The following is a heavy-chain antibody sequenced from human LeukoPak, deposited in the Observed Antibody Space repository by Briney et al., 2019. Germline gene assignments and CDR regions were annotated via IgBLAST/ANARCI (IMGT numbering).Heavy chain of an antibody. CDR2: MNSGPI. J-gene: IGHJ5*02. CDR3: ARDTYYYDTSGYYISDL. CDR1: GFTFSGYS. D-gene: IGHD3-22*01. V-gene: IGHV3-21*01. Sequence: GGSLRLSCAASGFTFSGYSMNWVRQAPGKGLEWVASMNSGPIYYADSVKGRFTISRDNAKNSLYLQMNSLRAEDTAVYFCARDTYYYDTSGYYISDLWGQGTLVNVSS.